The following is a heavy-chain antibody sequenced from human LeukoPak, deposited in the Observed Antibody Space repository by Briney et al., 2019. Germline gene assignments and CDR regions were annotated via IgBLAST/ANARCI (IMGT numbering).Heavy chain of an antibody. CDR2: INTNTGNP. J-gene: IGHJ4*02. Sequence: ASVKVSCKASGYTFTSNAMHWVRQAPGQGLEWMGWINTNTGNPTYAQGFTGRFVFSLDTSVSTAYLQINSVKAEDTAVYYCAREVWGYTNNRAYAYWGQGSLVTVSS. V-gene: IGHV7-4-1*02. CDR3: AREVWGYTNNRAYAY. CDR1: GYTFTSNA. D-gene: IGHD3-16*01.